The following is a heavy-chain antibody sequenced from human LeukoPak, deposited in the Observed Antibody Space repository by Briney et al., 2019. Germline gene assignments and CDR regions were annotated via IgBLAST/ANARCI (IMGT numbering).Heavy chain of an antibody. D-gene: IGHD3-10*01. CDR1: GFTVSSNY. V-gene: IGHV3-66*01. CDR2: IYSGGST. CDR3: AREVRVRGVGAFDI. Sequence: GGSLRLSCAASGFTVSSNYMSWVRQAPGKGLEWVSVIYSGGSTYYADSVKGRFTISRDNSKNTLYLQMSSLRAEDTGVFYCAREVRVRGVGAFDIWGQGTMVTVSS. J-gene: IGHJ3*02.